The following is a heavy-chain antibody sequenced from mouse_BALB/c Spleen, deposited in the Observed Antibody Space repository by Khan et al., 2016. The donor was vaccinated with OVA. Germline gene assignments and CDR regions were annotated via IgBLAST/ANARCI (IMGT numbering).Heavy chain of an antibody. J-gene: IGHJ1*01. Sequence: EVQLQESGPGLVKPSQSLSLTCTVTGYSITSDYAWNWIRQLPGNKLEWMAYISYSGSTGYNPSLKSRVSITRDTSKNQFFLQLNSVTAEDTATDYCATRFYYGHWYFDVWGAGTPVTVSS. V-gene: IGHV3-2*02. CDR2: ISYSGST. D-gene: IGHD1-1*01. CDR3: ATRFYYGHWYFDV. CDR1: GYSITSDYA.